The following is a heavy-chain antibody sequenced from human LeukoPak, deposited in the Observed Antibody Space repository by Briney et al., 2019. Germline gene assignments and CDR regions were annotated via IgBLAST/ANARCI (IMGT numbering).Heavy chain of an antibody. V-gene: IGHV1-46*01. CDR1: GYTFTNFY. J-gene: IGHJ4*02. D-gene: IGHD6-19*01. Sequence: EASVKVSCKTSGYTFTNFYLHWVRQAPGQGLEWMGTINCSGGTTNYAQKFQGRVSITRDTSTSAVYMDLSSLRFEDTAVYYCARGSSVWFDYWGQGTLVTVSS. CDR2: INCSGGTT. CDR3: ARGSSVWFDY.